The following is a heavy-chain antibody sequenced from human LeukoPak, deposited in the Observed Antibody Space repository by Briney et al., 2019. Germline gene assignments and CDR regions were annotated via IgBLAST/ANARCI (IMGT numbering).Heavy chain of an antibody. D-gene: IGHD3-22*01. CDR2: IYPGDSDT. CDR1: GSGFTSYW. J-gene: IGHJ4*02. CDR3: ARGGGGGWLLPFDY. Sequence: GESLQISFQGSGSGFTSYWIGWVRPVPGKGMGWMGIIYPGDSDTRYSPSFQGQVTISADKSISTAYLQWSSLKASDTAMYYCARGGGGGWLLPFDYWGQGTLVTVSS. V-gene: IGHV5-51*01.